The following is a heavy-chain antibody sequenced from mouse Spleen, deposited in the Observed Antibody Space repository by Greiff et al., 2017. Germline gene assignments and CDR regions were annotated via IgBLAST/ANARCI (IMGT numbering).Heavy chain of an antibody. CDR2: IDPNSGGT. CDR1: GYTFTSYW. D-gene: IGHD1-1*02. V-gene: IGHV1-72*01. J-gene: IGHJ2*01. CDR3: ARRRVADHYFDY. Sequence: QQSCKASGYTFTSYWMHWVKQRPGRGLEWIGRIDPNSGGTKYNEKFKSKATLTVDKPSSTAYMQLSSLTSEDSAVYYCARRRVADHYFDYWGQGTTLTVSS.